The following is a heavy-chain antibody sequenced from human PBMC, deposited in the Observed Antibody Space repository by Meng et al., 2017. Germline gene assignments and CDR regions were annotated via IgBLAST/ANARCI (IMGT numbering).Heavy chain of an antibody. CDR1: GGSFSGYY. V-gene: IGHV4-34*01. CDR2: INHSGST. J-gene: IGHJ4*02. D-gene: IGHD6-6*01. Sequence: VQRQRWGAGLLNPSETLSLTCAVYGGSFSGYYWSWIRQPPGKGLEWIGEINHSGSTNYNPSLKSRVTISVDTSKNQFSLKLSSVTAADTAVYYCARRGIAARPFYYWGQGTLVTVSS. CDR3: ARRGIAARPFYY.